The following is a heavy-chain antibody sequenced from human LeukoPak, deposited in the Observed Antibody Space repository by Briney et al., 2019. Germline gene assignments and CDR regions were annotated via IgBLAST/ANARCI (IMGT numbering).Heavy chain of an antibody. D-gene: IGHD6-25*01. Sequence: GGSLRLSCAASGFTFSSYAMHWVRQAPGKGLEWVAVISYDGSNKYYADSVKGRFTIARDSPKNTLYLQMNSLRAEETAVYYCARADPGSGSARLYHGMDVWGQGTAVTVSS. CDR3: ARADPGSGSARLYHGMDV. J-gene: IGHJ6*02. V-gene: IGHV3-30-3*01. CDR1: GFTFSSYA. CDR2: ISYDGSNK.